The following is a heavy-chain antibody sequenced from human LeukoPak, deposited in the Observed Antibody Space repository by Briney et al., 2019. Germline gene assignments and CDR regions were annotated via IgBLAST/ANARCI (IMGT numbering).Heavy chain of an antibody. D-gene: IGHD6-19*01. V-gene: IGHV3-48*04. Sequence: HPAGSLRLSCAASGFTFSDYSMNWVRQAPGKGVEWVSYISFSVNTKYYGDSVKGRFTISRDNAKNSLYLHMDSLRAEDTAVYYCARGAYSSGWAYFDHWGQGTLVTVSS. CDR3: ARGAYSSGWAYFDH. CDR1: GFTFSDYS. J-gene: IGHJ4*02. CDR2: ISFSVNTK.